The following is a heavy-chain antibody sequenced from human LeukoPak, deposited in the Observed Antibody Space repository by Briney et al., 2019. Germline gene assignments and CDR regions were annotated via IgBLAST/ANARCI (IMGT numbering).Heavy chain of an antibody. D-gene: IGHD5-18*01. CDR3: AKPDSYGSFDY. CDR1: GFTFSSYG. V-gene: IGHV3-30*18. J-gene: IGHJ4*02. Sequence: QSGGSLRLSCAASGFTFSSYGMHWVRQAPGKGLEWVAVISYDGSNKYYADSVKGRFTISRDNSKNTLYLQMNSLRAEDTAVYYCAKPDSYGSFDYWGQGTLVTVSS. CDR2: ISYDGSNK.